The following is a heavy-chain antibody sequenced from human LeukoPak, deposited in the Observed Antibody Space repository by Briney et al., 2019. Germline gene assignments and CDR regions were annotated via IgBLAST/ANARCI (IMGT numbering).Heavy chain of an antibody. CDR1: GFTFSSYW. J-gene: IGHJ4*02. V-gene: IGHV3-7*02. CDR2: IKQDGSEK. D-gene: IGHD5-24*01. Sequence: GGSLRLSCAASGFTFSSYWMSWVRQAPGKGLEWVANIKQDGSEKYYADSVKGRFTISRDNSKNTLYLQMNSLRAEDTAVYYCAKASGQLKTGGQIDYWGQGTLVTVSS. CDR3: AKASGQLKTGGQIDY.